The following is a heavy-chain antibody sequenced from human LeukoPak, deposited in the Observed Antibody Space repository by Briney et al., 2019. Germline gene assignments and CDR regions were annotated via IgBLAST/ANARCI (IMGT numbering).Heavy chain of an antibody. CDR3: ARTSDYYDSSGYLMYYFDY. D-gene: IGHD3-22*01. CDR2: ISAYNGNT. J-gene: IGHJ4*02. CDR1: GYTFTSYG. V-gene: IGHV1-18*01. Sequence: ASVKVSCKASGYTFTSYGISWVRQAPGQGLEWMGWISAYNGNTNYAQKLQGRVTMTTDTSTSTAYLELSSLRSEDTAVYYCARTSDYYDSSGYLMYYFDYWGQGTLVTVSS.